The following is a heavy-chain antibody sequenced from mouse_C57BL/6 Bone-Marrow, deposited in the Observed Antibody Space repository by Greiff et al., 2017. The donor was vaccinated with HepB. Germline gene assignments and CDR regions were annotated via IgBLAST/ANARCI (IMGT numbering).Heavy chain of an antibody. CDR3: TGYYGSSGY. Sequence: VQLKESGAELVRPGASVKLSCTASGFNIKDDYMHWVKQRPEQGLEWIGWIDPENGDTEYASKFQGKATITADTSSNTAYLQLSSLTSEDTAVYYCTGYYGSSGYWGQGTTLTVSS. CDR1: GFNIKDDY. J-gene: IGHJ2*01. V-gene: IGHV14-4*01. CDR2: IDPENGDT. D-gene: IGHD1-1*01.